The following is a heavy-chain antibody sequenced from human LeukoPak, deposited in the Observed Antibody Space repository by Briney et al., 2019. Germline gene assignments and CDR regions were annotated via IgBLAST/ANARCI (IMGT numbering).Heavy chain of an antibody. CDR2: INHSGST. V-gene: IGHV4-34*01. J-gene: IGHJ5*02. CDR3: ARSRGGYGDHGSWFDP. CDR1: GGSFSGYY. D-gene: IGHD3-16*01. Sequence: SETLSLTCAVYGGSFSGYYWSWIRQPPGKGLEWIGEINHSGSTNYNPSLKSRVTISVDTSENQFSLTLNSVTAADTAVYYCARSRGGYGDHGSWFDPWGQGILVTVSS.